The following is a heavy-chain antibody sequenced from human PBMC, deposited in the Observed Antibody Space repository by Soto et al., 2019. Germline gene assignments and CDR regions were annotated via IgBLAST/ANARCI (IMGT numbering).Heavy chain of an antibody. D-gene: IGHD5-12*01. J-gene: IGHJ2*01. V-gene: IGHV1-69*05. CDR1: GGTFSSYT. CDR3: ERGNHRWLQLWYFNL. CDR2: IIPIFGTA. Sequence: QVQLVQSGAEVKKPGSSVTVSCKASGGTFSSYTISWVRQAPGQGLEWMGGIIPIFGTANYAQKFQGRVTINTDESTRAASMELSSLRSEETAVYYCERGNHRWLQLWYFNLWGRGTLVTVSS.